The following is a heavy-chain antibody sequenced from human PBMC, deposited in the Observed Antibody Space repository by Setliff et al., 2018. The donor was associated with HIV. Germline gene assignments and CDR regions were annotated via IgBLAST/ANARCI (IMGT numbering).Heavy chain of an antibody. CDR3: ARVRADYKFGSMDV. J-gene: IGHJ6*03. Sequence: SETLSLTCAVYGGAFSGYYWSWIRQPPGKGLEWIGDINHSGSTNYNPSLKSRVTISVDTSKNQFSLKLSSVTAADTAVYYCARVRADYKFGSMDVWGKGTTVTVSS. CDR2: INHSGST. V-gene: IGHV4-34*01. D-gene: IGHD3-10*01. CDR1: GGAFSGYY.